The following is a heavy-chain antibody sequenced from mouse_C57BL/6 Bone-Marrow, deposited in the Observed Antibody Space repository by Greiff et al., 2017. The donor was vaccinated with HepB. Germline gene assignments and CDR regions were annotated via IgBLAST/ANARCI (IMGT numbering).Heavy chain of an antibody. J-gene: IGHJ4*01. CDR2: IYPGDGDT. D-gene: IGHD1-1*01. Sequence: QVQLKESGAELVKPGASVKISCKASGYAFSSYWMNWVKQRPGKGLEWIGQIYPGDGDTNYNGKFKGKATLTADKSSSTAYMQLSSLTSEDSAVYFCATGYGSSLYYYAMDYWGQGTSVTVSS. CDR1: GYAFSSYW. CDR3: ATGYGSSLYYYAMDY. V-gene: IGHV1-80*01.